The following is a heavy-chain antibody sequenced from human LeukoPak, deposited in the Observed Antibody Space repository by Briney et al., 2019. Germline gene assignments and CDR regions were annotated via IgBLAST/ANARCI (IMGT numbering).Heavy chain of an antibody. Sequence: PSETLSLTCTVSGGSISSYYWSWIRQPAGKGLEWIGRIYSTGSIDYDPSLRSRVTMSVDTSKNQFSLKVDSVSAADTAVYSCAGFTFFRGVITFDYWGQGTLVTVSS. D-gene: IGHD3-10*01. CDR2: IYSTGSI. V-gene: IGHV4-4*07. CDR3: AGFTFFRGVITFDY. CDR1: GGSISSYY. J-gene: IGHJ4*02.